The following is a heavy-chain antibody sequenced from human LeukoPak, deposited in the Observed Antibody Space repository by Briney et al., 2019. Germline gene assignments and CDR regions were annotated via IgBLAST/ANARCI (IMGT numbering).Heavy chain of an antibody. CDR3: ASTDSSGYYHPFDY. CDR2: IYTSGST. J-gene: IGHJ4*02. D-gene: IGHD3-22*01. V-gene: IGHV4-4*09. CDR1: GGSISSYY. Sequence: MASETLSLTCTVSGGSISSYYWSWIRQPPGKGLEWIGYIYTSGSTNYNPSPKSRVTISVDTSKNQFSLKLSSVTAADTAVYYCASTDSSGYYHPFDYWGQGTLVTVSS.